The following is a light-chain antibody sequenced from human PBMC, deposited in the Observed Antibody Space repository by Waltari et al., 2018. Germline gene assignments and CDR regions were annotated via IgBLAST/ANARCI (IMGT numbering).Light chain of an antibody. V-gene: IGKV4-1*01. CDR2: WAS. Sequence: DIVMTQSPDSLAVSLGERATINCKSSQRVLYSSTNQNYLAWYQHKPGQSPKLLIYWASTRASGVPGRFSGSGSGTDFTLTISSLQAEDVAVYYCQQYYTAPPWTFGQGTKVEIK. CDR1: QRVLYSSTNQNY. J-gene: IGKJ1*01. CDR3: QQYYTAPPWT.